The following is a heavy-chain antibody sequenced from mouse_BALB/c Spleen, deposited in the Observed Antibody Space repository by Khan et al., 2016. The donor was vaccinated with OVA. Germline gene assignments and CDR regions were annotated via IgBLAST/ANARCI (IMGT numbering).Heavy chain of an antibody. D-gene: IGHD2-10*02. V-gene: IGHV2-6-5*01. J-gene: IGHJ4*01. CDR3: AKGVWSYYYAVDY. Sequence: QVQLKQSGPGLVAPSQSLSITCSVSGFSLTDYGVSWIRQPPGKGLEWLGVIWGGGSTYYNSVLESRLSISKDNSKSQVFLKMNSLQTDDTAMYHCAKGVWSYYYAVDYWGQGTSVTVSS. CDR1: GFSLTDYG. CDR2: IWGGGST.